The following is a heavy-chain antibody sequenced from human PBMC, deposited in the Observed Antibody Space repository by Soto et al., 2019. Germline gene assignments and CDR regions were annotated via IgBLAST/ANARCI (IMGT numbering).Heavy chain of an antibody. CDR3: ASTPAAKSYDFWSGRPPGYYYYYMDV. D-gene: IGHD3-3*01. J-gene: IGHJ6*03. Sequence: SETLSLTCTVSGGSISSYYWSWIRQPPGKGLEWIGYIYYSGSTNYNPSLKSRVTISVDTSKNQFSLKLSSVTAADTAVYYCASTPAAKSYDFWSGRPPGYYYYYMDVWGKGTTVTVSS. CDR2: IYYSGST. CDR1: GGSISSYY. V-gene: IGHV4-59*08.